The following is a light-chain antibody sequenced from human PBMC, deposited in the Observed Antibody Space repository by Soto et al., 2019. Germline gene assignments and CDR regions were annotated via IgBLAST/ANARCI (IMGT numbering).Light chain of an antibody. J-gene: IGKJ5*01. CDR2: GAS. CDR1: QSVDSTY. CDR3: QYYGSSPIT. Sequence: EIVLTPSPGTLSLSPVERATLSCRASQSVDSTYLTWYQQKPGQAPRLLIYGASGRATGIPDRFSGSGSGTDFTLTISRLEPEDFAVYFCQYYGSSPITFGQGTRLEIK. V-gene: IGKV3-20*01.